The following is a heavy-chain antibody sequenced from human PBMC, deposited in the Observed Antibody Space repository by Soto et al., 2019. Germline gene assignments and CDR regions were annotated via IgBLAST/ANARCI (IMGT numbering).Heavy chain of an antibody. J-gene: IGHJ4*02. CDR2: IRPYNGET. CDR3: ARDLDGSGSYFTDY. CDR1: GYTFSSIG. D-gene: IGHD3-10*01. V-gene: IGHV1-18*01. Sequence: ASVNVSCTASGYTFSSIGISWVRQAPGQGLEWMGWIRPYNGETYYTQRLQGRVTMTTDTSTSTAYMELRSLRSDDTAVYYCARDLDGSGSYFTDYWGQGTLVTAPQ.